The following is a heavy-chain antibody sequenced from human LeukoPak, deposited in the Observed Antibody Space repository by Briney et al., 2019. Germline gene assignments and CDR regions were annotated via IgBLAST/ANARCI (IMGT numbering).Heavy chain of an antibody. CDR3: ARLREVPRDRPGYGSGLDY. CDR1: GGSVSSGSYY. Sequence: SETLSLTCTVSGGSVSSGSYYWSWIRQPPGKGLEWIGYIYYSGSTNYNPSLKSRVTISVDTSKNQFSLKLRSVTAADTAVYYCARLREVPRDRPGYGSGLDYWGQGTLVTVSS. CDR2: IYYSGST. D-gene: IGHD3-10*01. J-gene: IGHJ4*02. V-gene: IGHV4-61*01.